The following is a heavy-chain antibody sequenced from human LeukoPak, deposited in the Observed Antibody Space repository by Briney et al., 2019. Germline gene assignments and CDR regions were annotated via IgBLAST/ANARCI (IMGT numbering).Heavy chain of an antibody. CDR1: GGSISSSTYY. CDR2: IYYSGST. J-gene: IGHJ4*02. Sequence: TSETVSLTCTVSGGSISSSTYYWGWIRQPPGKGLEWIGSIYYSGSTYYNPSLKSRVTISVDTSKNQFSLKLSSVTAADTAVYYCARSYYDSSGYYAIGYWGQGTLVTVSS. V-gene: IGHV4-39*01. D-gene: IGHD3-22*01. CDR3: ARSYYDSSGYYAIGY.